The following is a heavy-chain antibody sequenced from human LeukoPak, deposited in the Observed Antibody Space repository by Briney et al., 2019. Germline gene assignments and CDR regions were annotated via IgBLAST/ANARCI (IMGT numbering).Heavy chain of an antibody. D-gene: IGHD4-17*01. Sequence: GGSLRLSCAASGFTFSSYSMNWVRQAPGKGLEWVSSISSSSYIYYADSVKGRFTISRDNAKNSLYLQMNSLRAEDTAVYYCARNHYGDYYDYYYGMDVWGQGTTVTVSS. CDR2: ISSSSYI. V-gene: IGHV3-21*01. CDR1: GFTFSSYS. CDR3: ARNHYGDYYDYYYGMDV. J-gene: IGHJ6*02.